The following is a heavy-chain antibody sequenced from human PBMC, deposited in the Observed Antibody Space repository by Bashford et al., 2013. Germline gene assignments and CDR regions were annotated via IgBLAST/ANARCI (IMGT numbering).Heavy chain of an antibody. CDR3: ARGPDRYDNYFFYYFDY. J-gene: IGHJ4*02. D-gene: IGHD3-16*02. V-gene: IGHV3-53*01. CDR2: LFGGGGT. Sequence: VRQAPGKGLEWASVLFGGGGTHYADSVKGRFTISRDVSKNIVYLQLNSLRAEDTAIYYCARGPDRYDNYFFYYFDYWGQGTVVTVSS.